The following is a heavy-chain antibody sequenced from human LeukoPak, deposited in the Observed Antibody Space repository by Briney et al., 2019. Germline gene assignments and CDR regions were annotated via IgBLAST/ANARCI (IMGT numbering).Heavy chain of an antibody. D-gene: IGHD6-13*01. V-gene: IGHV3-23*01. Sequence: GGSLRLSCAASGFTFTSYAMSWVRQAPGKGLEWVSTISYSGGSTYYADSVKGRFTISRDNSKNTPYLQLNSLRAEDTAIYYCAKDRGGGAAAELDFWGQGTLVAVSS. J-gene: IGHJ4*02. CDR3: AKDRGGGAAAELDF. CDR1: GFTFTSYA. CDR2: ISYSGGST.